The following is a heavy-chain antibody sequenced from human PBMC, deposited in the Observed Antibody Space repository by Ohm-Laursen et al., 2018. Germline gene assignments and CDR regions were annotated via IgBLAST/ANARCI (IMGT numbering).Heavy chain of an antibody. CDR1: GYSISSSNW. Sequence: SETLSLTCVVSGYSISSSNWWGWIRQPPGKGLEWIGYIYYSGSTYYNPSLKSRVTISIDTSRNQFSLKLSSVTAADTAVYYCARDRASSTEGYYFDYWGQGTLVTVSS. J-gene: IGHJ4*02. CDR3: ARDRASSTEGYYFDY. V-gene: IGHV4-28*03. D-gene: IGHD1-1*01. CDR2: IYYSGST.